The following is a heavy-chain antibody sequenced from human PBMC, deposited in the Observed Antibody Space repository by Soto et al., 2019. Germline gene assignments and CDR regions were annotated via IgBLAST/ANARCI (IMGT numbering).Heavy chain of an antibody. D-gene: IGHD2-15*01. J-gene: IGHJ6*03. CDR2: ISAYNGNT. V-gene: IGHV1-18*01. CDR3: SREGGSSWHSYLFLADFSVLYYYYYMDV. CDR1: GYTFTSYG. Sequence: ASVKVSCKASGYTFTSYGISWVRQAPGQGLEWMGWISAYNGNTNYAQKLQGRVTMTTDTSTSTAYMELRSLRSDDTAVYYCSREGGSSWHSYLFLADFSVLYYYYYMDVWGKGTTVTV.